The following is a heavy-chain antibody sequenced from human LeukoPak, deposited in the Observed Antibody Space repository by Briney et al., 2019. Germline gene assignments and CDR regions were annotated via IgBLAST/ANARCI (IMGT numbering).Heavy chain of an antibody. CDR3: ARGADYYDSRDDAFDI. CDR1: GFTFSSYA. CDR2: ISYDGSNK. V-gene: IGHV3-30*04. D-gene: IGHD3-22*01. J-gene: IGHJ3*02. Sequence: PGGSLRLSCAASGFTFSSYAMHWVRQAPGKGLEWVAVISYDGSNKYYADSVKGRFTISRDNSKNTLYLQMNSLRAEDTAVYYCARGADYYDSRDDAFDIWGQGTMVTVSS.